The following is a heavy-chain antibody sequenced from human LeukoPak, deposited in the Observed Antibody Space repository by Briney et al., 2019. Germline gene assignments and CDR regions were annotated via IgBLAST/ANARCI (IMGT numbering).Heavy chain of an antibody. CDR3: AKAPQGLTAYYFDY. CDR2: ISGSGGST. CDR1: GFTFSSYW. V-gene: IGHV3-23*01. D-gene: IGHD3-16*01. Sequence: PGGSLRLSCAASGFTFSSYWMSWVRQAPGKGLEWVSAISGSGGSTYYADSVKGRFTISRDNSKNTLYLQMNSLRAEDTAVYYCAKAPQGLTAYYFDYWGQGTLVTVSS. J-gene: IGHJ4*02.